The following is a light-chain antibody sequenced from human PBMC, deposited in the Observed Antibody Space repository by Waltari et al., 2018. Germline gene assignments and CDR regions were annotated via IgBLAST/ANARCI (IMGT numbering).Light chain of an antibody. CDR2: DVS. CDR1: SSDVGGYKY. J-gene: IGLJ3*02. CDR3: NSYTSSRTWV. V-gene: IGLV2-14*03. Sequence: QSALTQPAPVSGSPGPSIPISCTGTSSDVGGYKYVSWYQQPPGKAPKLIIYDVSTRPSGTSNRFSGSKSGNTASLSISGLQAEDEADYYCNSYTSSRTWVFGGGTKLTVL.